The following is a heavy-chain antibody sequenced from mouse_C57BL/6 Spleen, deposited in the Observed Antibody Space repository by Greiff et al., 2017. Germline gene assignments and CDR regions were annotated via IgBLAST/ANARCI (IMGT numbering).Heavy chain of an antibody. CDR2: ISNGGGST. CDR3: ARHEGDV. J-gene: IGHJ1*03. V-gene: IGHV5-12*01. Sequence: EVMLVESGGGLVQPGGSLKLSCAASGFTFSDYYMYWVRQTPEKRLEWVAYISNGGGSTYYPDTVKGRITISRDNAKNTLYLQMSRLKSEDTAMYYCARHEGDVWGTGTTVTVSS. CDR1: GFTFSDYY.